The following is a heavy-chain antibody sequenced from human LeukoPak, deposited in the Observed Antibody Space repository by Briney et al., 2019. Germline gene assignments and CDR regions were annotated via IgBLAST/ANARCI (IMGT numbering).Heavy chain of an antibody. CDR2: IIPIFGTA. Sequence: SVKVSCKASGGTFSSYAISWVRQAPGQGLEWMGGIIPIFGTANYAQKFQGRVTITADESTSTAYMELSSLRSEDTAVYYCAREGVSYDILTGYYNAPYFQHWGQGTLVTVSS. D-gene: IGHD3-9*01. J-gene: IGHJ1*01. CDR3: AREGVSYDILTGYYNAPYFQH. CDR1: GGTFSSYA. V-gene: IGHV1-69*13.